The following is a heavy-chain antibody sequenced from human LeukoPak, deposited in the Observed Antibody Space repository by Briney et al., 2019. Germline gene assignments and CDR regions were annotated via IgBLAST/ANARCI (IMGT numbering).Heavy chain of an antibody. V-gene: IGHV1-2*02. CDR2: INPNSGGT. CDR1: GYTFTGYY. Sequence: ASVKVSCKASGYTFTGYYMHWVRQAPGQGLEWMGWINPNSGGTNYAQKFQGGVTMTRDTSISTAYMELSRLRSDDTAVYYCARGRPGHDAFDIWGQGTMVTVSS. J-gene: IGHJ3*02. CDR3: ARGRPGHDAFDI.